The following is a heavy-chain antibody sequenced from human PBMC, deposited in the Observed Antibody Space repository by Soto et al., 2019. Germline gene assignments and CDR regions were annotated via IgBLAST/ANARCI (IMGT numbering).Heavy chain of an antibody. Sequence: TLSLTCTVSGGSISGYYWNWIRQPPGKGLEWIGYIYDSGSTNYNPSLKSRVTISVDTSKNQFSLKLTSVTAADTAVYYCAAPPRYWGQGTLVTVSS. V-gene: IGHV4-59*01. J-gene: IGHJ4*02. CDR3: AAPPRY. CDR2: IYDSGST. CDR1: GGSISGYY. D-gene: IGHD6-6*01.